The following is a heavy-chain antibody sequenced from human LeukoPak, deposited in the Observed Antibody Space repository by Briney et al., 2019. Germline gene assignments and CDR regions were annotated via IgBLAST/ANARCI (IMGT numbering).Heavy chain of an antibody. J-gene: IGHJ5*02. D-gene: IGHD2-15*01. V-gene: IGHV2-70*11. CDR2: LDWDGDK. Sequence: AGPTLVNPTQTLTLTCTFAGFSLSTSGVCVSWIRQPPGKALEWLARLDWDGDKYYSTSLKTRLTNSKDTSKTQVVPTMTNMDPVDTATYYCARMDCSGGPITNTWGQGTLVTVSS. CDR3: ARMDCSGGPITNT. CDR1: GFSLSTSGVC.